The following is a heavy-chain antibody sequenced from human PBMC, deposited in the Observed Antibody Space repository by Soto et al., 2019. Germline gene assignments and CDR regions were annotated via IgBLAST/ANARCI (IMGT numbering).Heavy chain of an antibody. CDR2: ISGSGGGT. Sequence: EVQLLESGGGLVQPGGSLRLSCAASGFTFSSYAMTWVRQAPGKGLEWVSTISGSGGGTYYADSVKGRFTISRDSSKNTRCLQMNSLRAEDTAIYYCAKGTAVLDYWGQGTLVTVSS. CDR1: GFTFSSYA. J-gene: IGHJ4*02. CDR3: AKGTAVLDY. V-gene: IGHV3-23*01.